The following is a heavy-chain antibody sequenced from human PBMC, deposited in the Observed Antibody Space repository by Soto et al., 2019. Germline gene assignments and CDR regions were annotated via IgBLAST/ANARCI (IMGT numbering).Heavy chain of an antibody. J-gene: IGHJ3*02. CDR3: AKDLGVYYDILTGYYFGDAFDI. CDR2: ISGSGGST. CDR1: GFTFSSYA. D-gene: IGHD3-9*01. Sequence: VGSLRLYCAASGFTFSSYAMSWVRQAPGKGLEWVSAISGSGGSTYYADSVKGRFTISRDNSKNTLYLQMNSLRAEDTAVYYCAKDLGVYYDILTGYYFGDAFDIWGQGTMVTVSS. V-gene: IGHV3-23*01.